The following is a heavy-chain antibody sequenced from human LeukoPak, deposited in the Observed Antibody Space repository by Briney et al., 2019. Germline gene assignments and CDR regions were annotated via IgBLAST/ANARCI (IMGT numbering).Heavy chain of an antibody. CDR1: GFNLRSFA. J-gene: IGHJ3*01. CDR3: ARGDTRLGGAFDV. Sequence: GGSLRLSCAASGFNLRSFAIHWVRQAPGKGMEYVSATSGDGGTTFCASSLQGRCTISRDNSNQMVYLQLGGLKIEDMGLYYCARGDTRLGGAFDVWGQGTMVTVSP. D-gene: IGHD3-16*01. CDR2: TSGDGGTT. V-gene: IGHV3-64*01.